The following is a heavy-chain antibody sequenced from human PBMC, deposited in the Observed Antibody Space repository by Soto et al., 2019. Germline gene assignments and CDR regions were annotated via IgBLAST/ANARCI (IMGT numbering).Heavy chain of an antibody. CDR1: GGSISSGGYY. J-gene: IGHJ4*02. CDR2: VFYTGST. V-gene: IGHV4-61*08. Sequence: PSETLSLTCTVSGGSISSGGYYWSWIRQHPGKGLEWIGYVFYTGSTNYNPSLKSRVTISVDTPKNQFSPRLSSVTTADTAVYYCARGGFEYCSGGSCYPADYWGQGTLVTVSS. D-gene: IGHD2-15*01. CDR3: ARGGFEYCSGGSCYPADY.